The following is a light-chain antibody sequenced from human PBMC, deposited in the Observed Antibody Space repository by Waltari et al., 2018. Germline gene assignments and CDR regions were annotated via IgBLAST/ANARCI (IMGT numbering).Light chain of an antibody. J-gene: IGKJ1*01. V-gene: IGKV3-20*01. CDR3: QMYVRLPVT. Sequence: EIVLTQSPGTLSLSPGEGATLYCRASQSVGRSLVWYQQRPGRAPRLLIYGASSRATGIPDRFTGSGSGTDFGLTISRLEPEDFAVYYCQMYVRLPVTFGQGTKVAI. CDR1: QSVGRS. CDR2: GAS.